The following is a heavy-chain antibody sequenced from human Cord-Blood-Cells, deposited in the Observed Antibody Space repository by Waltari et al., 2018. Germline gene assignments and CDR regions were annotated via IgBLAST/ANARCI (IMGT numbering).Heavy chain of an antibody. CDR3: ANPKEVTKGDY. CDR1: AFTPSSYA. D-gene: IGHD4-4*01. CDR2: ISGSGGST. Sequence: EVQLSESGGGLVQPGGSPRPSCAASAFTPSSYAISWVRQAPGKGLEWVSAISGSGGSTYYADSVKGRFTISRDNSKNTLYLQMNSLRAEDTAVYYCANPKEVTKGDYWGQGTLVTVSS. V-gene: IGHV3-23*01. J-gene: IGHJ4*02.